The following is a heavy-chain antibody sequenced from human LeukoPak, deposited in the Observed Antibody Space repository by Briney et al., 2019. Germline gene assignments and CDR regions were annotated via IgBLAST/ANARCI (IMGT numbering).Heavy chain of an antibody. Sequence: ETSETLSLTCTVSGASVSSYYWSWIRRPPGRGLEWIAYLSHSGSSDSNPSLTSRVTTSVDTSKNQFSLKLTSVTAAETAVYSCARARYANAWYAFDIWGHGTMVTVSS. V-gene: IGHV4-59*02. CDR3: ARARYANAWYAFDI. D-gene: IGHD2-2*01. CDR1: GASVSSYY. J-gene: IGHJ3*02. CDR2: LSHSGSS.